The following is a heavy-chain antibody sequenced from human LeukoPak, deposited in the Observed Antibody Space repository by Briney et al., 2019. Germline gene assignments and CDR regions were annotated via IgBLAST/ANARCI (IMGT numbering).Heavy chain of an antibody. V-gene: IGHV4-61*09. CDR3: AKVHCNGGSCWFDP. Sequence: PSETLSLTCIVSGASISSGRHYWSWIRQPAGKGLEWIGHIYASGSTDYNPSLKSRLTISVDTSKNQFSLKLNSVTAADTAVYYCAKVHCNGGSCWFDPWGQGTLVTVSS. CDR2: IYASGST. J-gene: IGHJ5*02. CDR1: GASISSGRHY. D-gene: IGHD2-15*01.